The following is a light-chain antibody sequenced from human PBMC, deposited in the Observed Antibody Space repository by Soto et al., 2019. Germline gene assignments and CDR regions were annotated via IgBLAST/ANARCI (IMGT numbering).Light chain of an antibody. CDR1: SSDVGGSNG. CDR2: DVS. J-gene: IGLJ1*01. CDR3: SSYTSNSTYV. V-gene: IGLV2-18*02. Sequence: QSVLTQPPSVSGSPGQSLAISCTGTSSDVGGSNGVSWYQQPPGTAPKLMIYDVSNRPSGVPDRFSGSKSGNTASLTISGLQAEDEGDYYCSSYTSNSTYVFGTGNKVTVL.